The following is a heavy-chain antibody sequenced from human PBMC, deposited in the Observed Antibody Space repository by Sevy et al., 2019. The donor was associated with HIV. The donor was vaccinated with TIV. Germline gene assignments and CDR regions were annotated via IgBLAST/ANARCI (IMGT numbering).Heavy chain of an antibody. V-gene: IGHV1-18*01. D-gene: IGHD2-15*01. CDR1: GYTFTSYG. CDR2: ISAYNGNT. Sequence: ASVKVSCKASGYTFTSYGISWVRQAPGQGLEWMGWISAYNGNTNYAQKLQGRVTMTTDTSTSTAYMELRSLRSDDTAVYYCARSRYCSGGSCSGYNWFDPWGQGTLVIVSS. J-gene: IGHJ5*02. CDR3: ARSRYCSGGSCSGYNWFDP.